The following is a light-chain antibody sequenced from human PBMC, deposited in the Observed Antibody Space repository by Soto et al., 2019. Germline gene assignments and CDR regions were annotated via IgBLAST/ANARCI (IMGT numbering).Light chain of an antibody. CDR3: QQYNNWPPRT. J-gene: IGKJ1*01. CDR1: QSVSSN. V-gene: IGKV3-15*01. Sequence: EIVMTQSPATLSVSPGERATLSCRASQSVSSNLAWYQQKPGQAPRLLIYGASTRVTGIPARFSGSGSGTELTLTISSLQSEDFAVYYCQQYNNWPPRTFGQGTKVEIK. CDR2: GAS.